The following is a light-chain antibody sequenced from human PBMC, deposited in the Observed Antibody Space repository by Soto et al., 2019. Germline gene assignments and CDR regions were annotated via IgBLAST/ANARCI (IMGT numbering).Light chain of an antibody. V-gene: IGLV2-11*01. J-gene: IGLJ1*01. CDR1: SSDVGGYNY. CDR3: CSYGGSFYV. CDR2: DVN. Sequence: QSALTQPHSVSGSPGQSVAISCSGTSSDVGGYNYVSWYQQHPGKAPKLIIFDVNKRPSGVPDRLSGSKSGSTASLTISGLQAEDEADYYCCSYGGSFYVVGTGTKVTV.